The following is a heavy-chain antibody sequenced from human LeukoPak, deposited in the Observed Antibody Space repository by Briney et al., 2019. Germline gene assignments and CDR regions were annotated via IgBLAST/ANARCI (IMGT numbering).Heavy chain of an antibody. J-gene: IGHJ3*02. Sequence: SETLSLTCTVSGGSISSGGYYWSWIRQHPGKGLEWIGYIYYSGSTYYNPSPKSRVTISVDTSKNQFSLKLSSVTAADTAVYYCARSTTVTGAFDIWGQGTMVTVSS. CDR2: IYYSGST. D-gene: IGHD4-17*01. CDR3: ARSTTVTGAFDI. CDR1: GGSISSGGYY. V-gene: IGHV4-31*03.